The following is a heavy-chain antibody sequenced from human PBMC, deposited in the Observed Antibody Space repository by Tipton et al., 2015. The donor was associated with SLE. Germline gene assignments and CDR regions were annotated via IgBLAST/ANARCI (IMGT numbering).Heavy chain of an antibody. CDR1: GGSISTYY. V-gene: IGHV4-59*01. D-gene: IGHD3-10*01. CDR2: IYNTASA. J-gene: IGHJ4*02. Sequence: LRLSCTVSGGSISTYYWGWIRQPPGKGLEWIGSIYNTASANYNPSLKSRVTISLDTSKNQFSLRLSPVTAADTAVYYCASGVYFFDFWGQGALVTVSS. CDR3: ASGVYFFDF.